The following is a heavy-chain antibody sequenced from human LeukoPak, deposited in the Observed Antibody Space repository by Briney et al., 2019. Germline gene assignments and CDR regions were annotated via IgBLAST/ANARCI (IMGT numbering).Heavy chain of an antibody. CDR2: ISASGTLA. D-gene: IGHD6-25*01. J-gene: IGHJ6*04. CDR3: ARDGTPIYSNGWVYMDV. Sequence: GGSLRLSRAGSGFSFSSYEMNWVRQAPGKGLEWISYISASGTLAHYADSVEGRFTISRDNAKNSLYLQMSNLRGEDTALYYCARDGTPIYSNGWVYMDVWGKGTTVTISS. CDR1: GFSFSSYE. V-gene: IGHV3-48*03.